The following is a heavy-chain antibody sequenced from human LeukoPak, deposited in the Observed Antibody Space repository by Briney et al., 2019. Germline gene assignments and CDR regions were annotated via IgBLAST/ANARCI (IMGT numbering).Heavy chain of an antibody. D-gene: IGHD3-9*01. Sequence: GGSLRLSCAASGFTFSSYGMHWVRQAPGKGLEWVAFIRYDGSNKYYADSVKGRFTVSRDNAKNTLYLQMNSLRAEDTAVYYCARNDILTGSLDYWGQGTLVTVSS. V-gene: IGHV3-30*02. CDR3: ARNDILTGSLDY. J-gene: IGHJ4*02. CDR1: GFTFSSYG. CDR2: IRYDGSNK.